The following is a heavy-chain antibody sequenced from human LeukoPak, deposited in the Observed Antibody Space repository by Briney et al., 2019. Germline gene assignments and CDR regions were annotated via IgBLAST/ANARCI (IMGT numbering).Heavy chain of an antibody. V-gene: IGHV4-34*01. D-gene: IGHD5-12*01. J-gene: IGHJ4*02. CDR2: INHSGST. CDR1: GGSFSGYY. Sequence: SETLSLTCAVYGGSFSGYYWSWIRQPPGKGLEWIGEINHSGSTNYNPSLKSRVTISVDTSKNQFSLKLSSVTAADTAVYYCARSGLRVDIVATMSYWGQGTLVTVSS. CDR3: ARSGLRVDIVATMSY.